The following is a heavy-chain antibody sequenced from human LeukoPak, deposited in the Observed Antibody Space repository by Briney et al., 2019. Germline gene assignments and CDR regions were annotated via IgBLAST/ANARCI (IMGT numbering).Heavy chain of an antibody. D-gene: IGHD3-22*01. CDR2: INPNSGGT. Sequence: GASVKVSCKASGYTFTGYYMHWVRQAPGQGLEWMGWINPNSGGTNYAQKFQGRVTMTRDTSISTAYMELSRLRSDDTAVYYCARDPGAPDYYDSSGYCYEDYWGQGTLVTVSS. J-gene: IGHJ4*02. V-gene: IGHV1-2*02. CDR1: GYTFTGYY. CDR3: ARDPGAPDYYDSSGYCYEDY.